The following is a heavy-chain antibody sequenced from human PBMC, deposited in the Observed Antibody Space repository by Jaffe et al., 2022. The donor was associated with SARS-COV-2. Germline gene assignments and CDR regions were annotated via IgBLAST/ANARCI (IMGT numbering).Heavy chain of an antibody. CDR1: GFSLNSNGVG. J-gene: IGHJ5*02. V-gene: IGHV2-5*02. Sequence: QITLKESGPTLLKPTQTLTLTCTFSGFSLNSNGVGVGWIRQPPGKALEWLALIYWDDDKRHSPSLNSRLTITKDTSKNQVVLTMTNMDPMDTGTYYCAHRGVVVRGKPNWFDPWGQGAQVTVSS. D-gene: IGHD3-10*01. CDR3: AHRGVVVRGKPNWFDP. CDR2: IYWDDDK.